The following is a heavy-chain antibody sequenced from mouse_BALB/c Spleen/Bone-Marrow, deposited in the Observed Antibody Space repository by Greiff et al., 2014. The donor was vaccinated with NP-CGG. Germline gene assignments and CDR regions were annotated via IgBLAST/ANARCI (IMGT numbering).Heavy chain of an antibody. J-gene: IGHJ3*01. CDR3: ARRLNWDWFAY. V-gene: IGHV1-7*01. CDR2: INPSTGYT. Sequence: VQLVESGAELAKPGASVKMSCKASGSTFTSYWMHWVKQRPGQGLEWIGYINPSTGYTDYNQKFKDKATLTADKSSSTAYMQLSSLTSEDSAVYYCARRLNWDWFAYWGQGTLVTVSA. D-gene: IGHD4-1*01. CDR1: GSTFTSYW.